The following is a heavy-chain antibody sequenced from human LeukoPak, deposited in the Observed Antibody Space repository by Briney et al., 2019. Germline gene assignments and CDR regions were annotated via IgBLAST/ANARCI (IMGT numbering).Heavy chain of an antibody. CDR3: ARDSSSSEDYYYYYYYMDV. D-gene: IGHD6-6*01. CDR1: GYTFTSYD. CDR2: MNPNSGNT. V-gene: IGHV1-8*03. Sequence: ASVKVSCKASGYTFTSYDINWVRQATGQGLEWMGWMNPNSGNTGYAQKFQGRVTITRNTSISTAYMELSSLRPEDTAVYYCARDSSSSEDYYYYYYYMDVWGKGTAVTVSS. J-gene: IGHJ6*03.